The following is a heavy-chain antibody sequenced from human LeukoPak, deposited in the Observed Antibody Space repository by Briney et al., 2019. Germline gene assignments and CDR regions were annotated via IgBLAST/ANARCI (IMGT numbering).Heavy chain of an antibody. D-gene: IGHD3-10*01. CDR1: GFTFSTYS. CDR3: ASLYGSGPKWFDP. CDR2: ISSSSSTI. Sequence: XGSLRLSCAASGFTFSTYSMNWVRQAPGKGLEWVSYISSSSSTIYYADSVKGRFTIFRDNAKNSLYPQMNSLRAEDTAVYYCASLYGSGPKWFDPWGQGTLVTVSS. V-gene: IGHV3-48*01. J-gene: IGHJ5*02.